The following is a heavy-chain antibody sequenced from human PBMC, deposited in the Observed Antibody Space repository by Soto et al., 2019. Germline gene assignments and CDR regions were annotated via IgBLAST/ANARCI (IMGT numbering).Heavy chain of an antibody. CDR2: IYYSGST. CDR3: ERCIADGFYYYYGMDV. D-gene: IGHD6-13*01. CDR1: GGSISSYY. Sequence: SETLSLTFTVSGGSISSYYWSWIRQPPGKGLEWIGYIYYSGSTNYNPSLTSRDTISVDTSKHQFSLKLSSVTAEDTAVYYCERCIADGFYYYYGMDVWGQGTTVTVSS. V-gene: IGHV4-59*01. J-gene: IGHJ6*02.